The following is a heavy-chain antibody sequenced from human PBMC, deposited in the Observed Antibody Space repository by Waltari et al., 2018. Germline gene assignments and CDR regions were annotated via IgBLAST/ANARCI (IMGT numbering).Heavy chain of an antibody. D-gene: IGHD2-21*01. CDR2: ISYDGSNK. CDR3: AKDWGGGDIYAFDI. Sequence: QVQLVESGGGVVQPGRSLRLSCAASGFTFSSYGMHWVRQAPGKGLEWVAVISYDGSNKYYADSVKGRFTISRDNSKNTLYLQMNSLRAEDTAVYYCAKDWGGGDIYAFDIWGQGTMVTVSS. V-gene: IGHV3-30*18. CDR1: GFTFSSYG. J-gene: IGHJ3*02.